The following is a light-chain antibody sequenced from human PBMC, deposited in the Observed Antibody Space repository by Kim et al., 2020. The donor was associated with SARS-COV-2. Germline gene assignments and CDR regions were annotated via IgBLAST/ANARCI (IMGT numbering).Light chain of an antibody. V-gene: IGLV1-40*01. CDR2: GNS. CDR1: SSNIGTGYD. CDR3: QSYDSSLSGWV. Sequence: QSVLTQPPSVSGAPGQRVTISCTGSSSNIGTGYDVHWYQQLPGTAPKLLIYGNSNRPSGVPDRFSGSESGTSASLAITGLQADDEADHYCQSYDSSLSGWVFGGGTQLTVL. J-gene: IGLJ3*02.